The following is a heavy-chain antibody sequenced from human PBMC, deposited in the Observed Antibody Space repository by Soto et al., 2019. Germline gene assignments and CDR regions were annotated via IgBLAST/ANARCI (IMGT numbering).Heavy chain of an antibody. D-gene: IGHD2-15*01. CDR3: ARRARGSWAFDY. V-gene: IGHV5-51*01. CDR1: GYIFTNYW. CDR2: IYPGDSDT. J-gene: IGHJ4*02. Sequence: PGESLKISCNGSGYIFTNYWIGWVLQMPGKGLEWMGIIYPGDSDTRYSPSFQGQVTISADKSISTAYLQWSSLKASDTAMYFCARRARGSWAFDYWGQGTQVTVSS.